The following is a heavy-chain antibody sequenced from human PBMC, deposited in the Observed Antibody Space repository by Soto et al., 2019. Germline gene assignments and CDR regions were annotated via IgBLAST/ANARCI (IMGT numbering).Heavy chain of an antibody. CDR1: GFTFSSYG. D-gene: IGHD6-19*01. CDR2: ISYDGSNK. Sequence: PGGSLRLSCAASGFTFSSYGMHWVRQAPGRGLEWVAVISYDGSNKYYADSVKGRFTISRDNSKNTLYLQMNSLGAEDTAVYYCARDLASPSQSRPPNIAVAGACDYCGQGTLVTVSP. V-gene: IGHV3-30*03. J-gene: IGHJ4*02. CDR3: ARDLASPSQSRPPNIAVAGACDY.